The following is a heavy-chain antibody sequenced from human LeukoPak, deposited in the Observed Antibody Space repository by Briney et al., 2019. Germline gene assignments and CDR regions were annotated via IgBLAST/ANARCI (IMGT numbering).Heavy chain of an antibody. CDR1: GGTFSSYA. D-gene: IGHD2-15*01. CDR2: IIPIFGTA. V-gene: IGHV1-69*01. CDR3: ARDYPPVVAATLQLGNWFDP. J-gene: IGHJ5*02. Sequence: VASVKVSCKASGGTFSSYAISWVRQAPGQGLEWMGGIIPIFGTANYAQKFQGRVTITADESTSTAYMELSSLRSEDTAVYYCARDYPPVVAATLQLGNWFDPWGQGTLVTVSS.